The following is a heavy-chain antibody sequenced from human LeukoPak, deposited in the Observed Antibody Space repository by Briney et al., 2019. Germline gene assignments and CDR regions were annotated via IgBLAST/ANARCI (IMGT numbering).Heavy chain of an antibody. Sequence: SETLSLTCTVSGYFISNGYHWGWIRQPPGQELEWIGSIYHTRTTYYNPSLNSRVTISLDMSNNKISLKLSFVTAADTAVYYCVKEGEGSISHWGQGILVTVSS. V-gene: IGHV4-38-2*02. D-gene: IGHD3-16*01. J-gene: IGHJ4*02. CDR1: GYFISNGYH. CDR2: IYHTRTT. CDR3: VKEGEGSISH.